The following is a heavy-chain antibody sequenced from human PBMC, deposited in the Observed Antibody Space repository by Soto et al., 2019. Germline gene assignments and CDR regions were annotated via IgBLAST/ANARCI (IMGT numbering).Heavy chain of an antibody. J-gene: IGHJ6*02. Sequence: ASVKVSCKASGYTFSYYGITWVRQAPGQGLEWMGWISTYNGNTHYAQRLQGRVTMTTDTSTSTAYMELRSLRSDDTAVYYCARXQYDFWSGGYYYYGMDVWGRGTTVTVSS. CDR2: ISTYNGNT. CDR1: GYTFSYYG. V-gene: IGHV1-18*04. D-gene: IGHD3-3*01. CDR3: ARXQYDFWSGGYYYYGMDV.